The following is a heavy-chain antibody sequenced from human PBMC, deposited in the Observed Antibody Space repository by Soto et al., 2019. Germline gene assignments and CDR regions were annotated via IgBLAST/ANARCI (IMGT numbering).Heavy chain of an antibody. V-gene: IGHV3-7*01. Sequence: EVQLVESGGGLVQPGESLRLSCAPSAFDFGGSWMSWVRQAPGQGLEWVANIMPDGTKKYYVDSVKGRFTISRDNTKNSMVLQMNSLRAEDTAVYYCAIGGRWLDVHSWGPGTLVTVSS. J-gene: IGHJ4*02. CDR1: AFDFGGSW. CDR3: AIGGRWLDVHS. D-gene: IGHD6-19*01. CDR2: IMPDGTKK.